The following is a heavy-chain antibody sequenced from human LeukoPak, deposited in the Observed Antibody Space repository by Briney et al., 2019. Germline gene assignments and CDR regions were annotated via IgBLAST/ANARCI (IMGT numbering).Heavy chain of an antibody. Sequence: SETLSLTCAVYGGSLSGYYWSWIRQPPGKGLEWIGEINHSGSTNYNPSLKSRVTISVDTSKNQFSLKLSSVTAADTAVYYCARGGVEMEMAYNWFDPWGQGTLVTVSS. V-gene: IGHV4-34*01. D-gene: IGHD5-24*01. CDR3: ARGGVEMEMAYNWFDP. CDR2: INHSGST. J-gene: IGHJ5*02. CDR1: GGSLSGYY.